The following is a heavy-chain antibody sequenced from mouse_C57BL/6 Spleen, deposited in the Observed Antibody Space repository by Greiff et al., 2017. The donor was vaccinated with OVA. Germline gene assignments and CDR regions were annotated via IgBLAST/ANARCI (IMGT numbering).Heavy chain of an antibody. V-gene: IGHV1-9*01. CDR1: GYTFTGYW. J-gene: IGHJ2*01. CDR3: ARSLYYYGSSPSYFDY. Sequence: QVQLQQSGAELMKPGASVKLSCKATGYTFTGYWIEWVKQRPGHGLEWIGEILPGSGSTNYNEKFKGKATFTADTSSNTAYMQLSSLTTEDSAIYYCARSLYYYGSSPSYFDYWGQGTTLTVSS. D-gene: IGHD1-1*01. CDR2: ILPGSGST.